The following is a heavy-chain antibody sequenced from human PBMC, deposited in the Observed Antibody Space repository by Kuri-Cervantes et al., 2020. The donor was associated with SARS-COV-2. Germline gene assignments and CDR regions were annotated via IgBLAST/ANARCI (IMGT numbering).Heavy chain of an antibody. CDR1: GFTFSSYW. CDR3: ARDRYVFYYYDSSGYYYYYTDV. CDR2: IKQDGSEK. J-gene: IGHJ6*03. Sequence: GESLKISCAASGFTFSSYWMSWVRQAPGKGLEWVANIKQDGSEKYYVDSVKGRFTISRDNAKNSLYLQMNSLRAEDTAVYYCARDRYVFYYYDSSGYYYYYTDVWGKGTTVTVSS. D-gene: IGHD3-22*01. V-gene: IGHV3-7*01.